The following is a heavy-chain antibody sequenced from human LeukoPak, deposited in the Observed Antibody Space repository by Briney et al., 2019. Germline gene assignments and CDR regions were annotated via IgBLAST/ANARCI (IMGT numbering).Heavy chain of an antibody. D-gene: IGHD3-22*01. CDR3: ARAQELGYYYDSSGYLSNWFDP. CDR2: INPNSGGT. J-gene: IGHJ5*02. Sequence: EASVKVSCKASGYTFTGYYMHWVRQAPGQGLEWMGWINPNSGGTNYAQKFQGRVTMTRDTSISTAYMELSRLRSDDTAVYYCARAQELGYYYDSSGYLSNWFDPWGQGTLVTVSS. V-gene: IGHV1-2*02. CDR1: GYTFTGYY.